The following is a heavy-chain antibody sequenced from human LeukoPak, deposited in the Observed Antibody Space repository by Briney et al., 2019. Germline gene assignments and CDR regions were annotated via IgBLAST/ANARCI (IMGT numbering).Heavy chain of an antibody. CDR3: ARDSGTTGEVKFDP. Sequence: SETLSLTCTVSGASISSSRDYWGWIRQPPGKGLEWIGSIYYSGTTYYDPSLKSRVTISIDMSKNQFSLNLSSMTAADTAIYYCARDSGTTGEVKFDPWGQGALVTVSS. V-gene: IGHV4-39*07. CDR1: GASISSSRDY. CDR2: IYYSGTT. J-gene: IGHJ5*02. D-gene: IGHD3-10*01.